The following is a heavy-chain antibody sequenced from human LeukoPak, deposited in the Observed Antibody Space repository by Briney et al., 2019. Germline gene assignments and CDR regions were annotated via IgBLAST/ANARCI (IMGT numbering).Heavy chain of an antibody. CDR2: IYPGNSDI. Sequence: HGESLKISCKGSGYRFSNYWIGWVRHMPEKGLEWMGMIYPGNSDIRYSPSFQGQVTISADKSISTAYLQWSSLKASDTAMYYCARQEYCSGGSCYTWFDPWGQGTLVTVSS. J-gene: IGHJ5*02. D-gene: IGHD2-15*01. CDR1: GYRFSNYW. V-gene: IGHV5-51*01. CDR3: ARQEYCSGGSCYTWFDP.